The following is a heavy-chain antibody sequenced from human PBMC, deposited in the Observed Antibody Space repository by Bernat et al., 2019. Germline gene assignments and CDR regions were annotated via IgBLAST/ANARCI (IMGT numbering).Heavy chain of an antibody. CDR1: GGSFSGYY. D-gene: IGHD3-16*02. CDR3: ARGRFVGGSHRYLHNWFDP. J-gene: IGHJ5*02. CDR2: INHSGST. V-gene: IGHV4-34*01. Sequence: QVQLQQWGAGLLKPSETLSLTCAVYGGSFSGYYWSWIRQPPGKGLEWIGEINHSGSTNYNPSLKSRVTISVDTSKNQFSLKLSSVTAADTAVYYCARGRFVGGSHRYLHNWFDPWGQGTLVTVSS.